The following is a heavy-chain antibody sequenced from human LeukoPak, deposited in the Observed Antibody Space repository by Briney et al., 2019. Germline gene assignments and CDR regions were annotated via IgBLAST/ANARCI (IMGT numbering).Heavy chain of an antibody. CDR1: GYTFTGYY. Sequence: ASVKVSCEASGYTFTGYYMHWVRQAPGQGLEWMGWINPNSGGTNYAQKFQGRVTMTRDTSIRTAYMELSRLRSDDTAVYYCARSPPRKPDDLLFVDWFDPWGQGTLVTVSS. J-gene: IGHJ5*02. CDR3: ARSPPRKPDDLLFVDWFDP. CDR2: INPNSGGT. V-gene: IGHV1-2*02. D-gene: IGHD3-10*01.